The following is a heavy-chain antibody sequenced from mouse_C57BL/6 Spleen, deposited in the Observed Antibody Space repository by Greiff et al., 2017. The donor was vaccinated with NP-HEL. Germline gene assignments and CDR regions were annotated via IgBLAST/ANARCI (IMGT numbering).Heavy chain of an antibody. CDR1: GYTFTDYE. J-gene: IGHJ3*01. V-gene: IGHV1-15*01. CDR3: TRFPWFAY. CDR2: IDPETGGT. Sequence: VQRVESGAELVRPGASVTLSCKASGYTFTDYEMHWVKQTPVHGLEWIGAIDPETGGTAYNQKFKGKAILTADKSSSTAYMELRSLTSEDAADYYCTRFPWFAYWGQGTLVTVSA.